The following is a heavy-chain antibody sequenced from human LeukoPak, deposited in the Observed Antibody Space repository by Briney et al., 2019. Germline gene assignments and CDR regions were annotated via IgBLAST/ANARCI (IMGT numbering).Heavy chain of an antibody. CDR2: IFNNGNT. CDR3: ATRPADTTWYGVFDY. Sequence: SETLSLTCAFSGASIRNHYWSWIRQPPGGRLEWMGYIFNNGNTNYNPSLKSRLTMSIDTSRNQFSLKLTSVTAADTALYFCATRPADTTWYGVFDYWSQGMLVTVSP. V-gene: IGHV4-59*11. D-gene: IGHD6-6*01. CDR1: GASIRNHY. J-gene: IGHJ4*02.